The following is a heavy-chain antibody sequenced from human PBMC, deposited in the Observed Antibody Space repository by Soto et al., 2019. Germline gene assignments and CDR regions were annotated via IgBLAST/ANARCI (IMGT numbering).Heavy chain of an antibody. CDR2: IDYSGTT. D-gene: IGHD1-26*01. CDR3: ARDGANSGSYSEYFQH. J-gene: IGHJ1*01. CDR1: GDSISSSTYF. V-gene: IGHV4-39*02. Sequence: QLQLQESGPGLVKASETLSLICTVSGDSISSSTYFWGWIRQPPGKGLEWIGSIDYSGTTYYNTSLRTRATIPVDTSNNQFSLMLTSVTAVDTAVYYCARDGANSGSYSEYFQHWGQGTLVTVSS.